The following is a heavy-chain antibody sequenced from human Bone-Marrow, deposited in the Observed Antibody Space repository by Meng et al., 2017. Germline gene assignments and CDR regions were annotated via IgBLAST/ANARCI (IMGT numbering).Heavy chain of an antibody. CDR3: AHSSFDLTYYYGSGAFGY. CDR2: IYWDDDK. D-gene: IGHD3-10*01. V-gene: IGHV2-5*02. CDR1: GFPLSTSGVG. J-gene: IGHJ4*02. Sequence: SGPTLAKPTQTLTLTRTFPGFPLSTSGVGVGWIRQPPGKALEWLELIYWDDDKRYSPSLKSRLTITKDTSKNQVVLTMTNMDPVDTATYYCAHSSFDLTYYYGSGAFGYWAQGTLVTVSS.